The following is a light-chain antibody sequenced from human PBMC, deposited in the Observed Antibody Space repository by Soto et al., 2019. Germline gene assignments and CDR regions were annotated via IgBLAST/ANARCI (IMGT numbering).Light chain of an antibody. J-gene: IGKJ1*01. Sequence: EILLTQSPCTLSLSPGERATLSCRASQSVSNNYLAWYQQKPGHAPSVLIYGASNRATGIPDRLSGSGSGTDFTLTISRLEPEDFAVYYCQQYGSSVTFGQGTKVDIK. CDR2: GAS. CDR1: QSVSNNY. V-gene: IGKV3-20*01. CDR3: QQYGSSVT.